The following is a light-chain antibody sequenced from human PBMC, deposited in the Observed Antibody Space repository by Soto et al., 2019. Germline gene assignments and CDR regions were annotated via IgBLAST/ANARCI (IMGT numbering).Light chain of an antibody. CDR2: YDD. CDR3: AAWDDSLNGPV. CDR1: NSNIGDNS. Sequence: QSVLTQPPSASGTPGQVFTISCSGSNSNIGDNSVNWYQQLPGTAPKLLIYYDDLLPSGVSDRFSGSKSGSSASLAISGLQSEDEAGYYCAAWDDSLNGPVFGGGTKLTVL. J-gene: IGLJ2*01. V-gene: IGLV1-44*01.